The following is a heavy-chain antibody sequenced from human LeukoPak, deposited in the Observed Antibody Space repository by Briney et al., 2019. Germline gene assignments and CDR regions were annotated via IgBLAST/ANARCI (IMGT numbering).Heavy chain of an antibody. D-gene: IGHD1-1*01. CDR2: ISGSGGST. CDR1: GFTFSSYA. CDR3: ARGERPYYYYGMDV. Sequence: GGSLGLSCAASGFTFSSYAMSWVRQAPGKGLEWVSAISGSGGSTYYADSVKGRFTISRDNSKNTLYLQMNSLRAEDTAVYYCARGERPYYYYGMDVWGQGTTVTVSS. J-gene: IGHJ6*02. V-gene: IGHV3-23*01.